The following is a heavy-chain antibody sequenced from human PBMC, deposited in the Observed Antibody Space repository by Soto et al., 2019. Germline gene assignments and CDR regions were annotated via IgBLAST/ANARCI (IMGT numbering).Heavy chain of an antibody. Sequence: GGSLSLSCAVSGFTVSYNYMNWVRQAPGKGLEWVSVIYRGGDTFYADSVKGRLTISIDNSKTTLYLQMNSLRAEDTAVYYCARGMYGSGSYYIGDAFDMWGQGTMVTVSS. J-gene: IGHJ3*02. CDR1: GFTVSYNY. V-gene: IGHV3-53*01. CDR3: ARGMYGSGSYYIGDAFDM. CDR2: IYRGGDT. D-gene: IGHD3-10*01.